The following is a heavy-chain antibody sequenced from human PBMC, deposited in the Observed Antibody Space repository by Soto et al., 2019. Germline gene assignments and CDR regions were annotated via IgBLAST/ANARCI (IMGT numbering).Heavy chain of an antibody. CDR2: IYYSGST. J-gene: IGHJ3*02. CDR3: ARMLNYPDAFDI. D-gene: IGHD1-7*01. Sequence: QLQLQESGPGLVKPSETLSLTCTVSGGSISSSSYYWGWIRQPPGKGLEWIGSIYYSGSTYYNPSLKSRVTISVDTSKNQFSLKLSSVTAADTAVYYCARMLNYPDAFDIWGQGTMVTVSS. CDR1: GGSISSSSYY. V-gene: IGHV4-39*01.